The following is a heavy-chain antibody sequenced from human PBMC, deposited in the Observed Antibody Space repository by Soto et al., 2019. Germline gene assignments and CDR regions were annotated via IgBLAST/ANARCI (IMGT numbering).Heavy chain of an antibody. CDR2: IYYSGST. V-gene: IGHV4-59*01. J-gene: IGHJ4*02. CDR1: GGSISSYY. D-gene: IGHD2-15*01. CDR3: SKWHGGFLDY. Sequence: PSETLSLTCSVSGGSISSYYWSWIRQPPGKGQEWIGYIYYSGSTNYNPSLKSRVTISVDTSKNQFSLKLSSVTAADTAVYYCSKWHGGFLDYWGQGTLVTVCS.